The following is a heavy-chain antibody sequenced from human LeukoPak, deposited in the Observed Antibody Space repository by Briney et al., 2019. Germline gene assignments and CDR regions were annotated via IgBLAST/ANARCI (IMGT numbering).Heavy chain of an antibody. Sequence: GASVKVSCKASGGTFSSYAINWVRQATGQGLEWMGWMNPNSGNTGYAQKFQGRVTITRNTSISTAYMELSSLRSEDTAVYYCARGALSYSYGYNYYYMDVWGKGTTVTASS. D-gene: IGHD5-18*01. CDR3: ARGALSYSYGYNYYYMDV. J-gene: IGHJ6*03. V-gene: IGHV1-8*03. CDR2: MNPNSGNT. CDR1: GGTFSSYA.